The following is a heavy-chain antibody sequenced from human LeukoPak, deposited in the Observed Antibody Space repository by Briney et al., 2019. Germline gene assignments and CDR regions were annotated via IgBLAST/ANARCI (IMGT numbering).Heavy chain of an antibody. CDR3: TRGQLWLRGEGSGLDY. D-gene: IGHD5-18*01. CDR1: GFTFGDYA. CDR2: IRSEPYGGTT. Sequence: PGRSLRLSCKASGFTFGDYAMSWVRQAPGKGLEWVGFIRSEPYGGTTEYAASVKGRFTISRDDSKTIAYLQMNSLKTEDTAVYYCTRGQLWLRGEGSGLDYWGQGTLVTVSS. J-gene: IGHJ4*02. V-gene: IGHV3-49*04.